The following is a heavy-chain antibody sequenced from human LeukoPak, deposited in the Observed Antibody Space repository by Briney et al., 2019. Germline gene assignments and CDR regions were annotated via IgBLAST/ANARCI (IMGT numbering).Heavy chain of an antibody. V-gene: IGHV3-53*01. D-gene: IGHD4-23*01. CDR2: IYSGGST. Sequence: GGSLRLSCAASGFTVSSNYMSWVRQAPGKGLEWVSVIYSGGSTYYADSVKGRFTISRDNSKNTLYLQMNSLRAEDTAVYYCARVHYGGNSLDYWGQGTLVTVSS. CDR1: GFTVSSNY. CDR3: ARVHYGGNSLDY. J-gene: IGHJ4*02.